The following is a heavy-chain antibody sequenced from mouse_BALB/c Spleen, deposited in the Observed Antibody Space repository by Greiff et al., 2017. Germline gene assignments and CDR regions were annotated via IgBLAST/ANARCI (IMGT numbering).Heavy chain of an antibody. J-gene: IGHJ2*01. CDR2: ISNGGGST. D-gene: IGHD3-2*01. CDR3: VKTARATFAY. CDR1: GFTFSSYT. Sequence: EVKLMESGGGLVQPGGSLKLSCAASGFTFSSYTMSWVRQTPEKRLEWVAYISNGGGSTYYPDTVKGRFTISRDNAKNTLYLQMSSLKSEDTAMYYCVKTARATFAYWGQGTTLTVSS. V-gene: IGHV5-12-2*01.